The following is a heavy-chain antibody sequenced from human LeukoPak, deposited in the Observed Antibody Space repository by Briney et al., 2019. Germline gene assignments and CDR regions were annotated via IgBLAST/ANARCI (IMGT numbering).Heavy chain of an antibody. J-gene: IGHJ4*02. Sequence: PSETLSLTCAVYGGSFSGYYWSWIRQPPGKGLEWIGYTHYSGSTNYNPSLKSRVTISIDTSRNQFSLKLSSVTAADTAVYYCERGYCSGGSCYWNYWGQGTLVTVSS. CDR3: ERGYCSGGSCYWNY. D-gene: IGHD2-15*01. V-gene: IGHV4-59*01. CDR1: GGSFSGYY. CDR2: THYSGST.